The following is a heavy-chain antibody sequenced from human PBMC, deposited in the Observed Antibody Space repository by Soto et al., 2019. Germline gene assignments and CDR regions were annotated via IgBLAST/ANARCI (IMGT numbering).Heavy chain of an antibody. Sequence: EVQLLESGGGLVQPGGSLRLSCAASGFTSRNYAVIWVRQSPGKGLEWVSAISGSGVSTYYADSVKGRFTISRDNSKDTLYVQMRSLRAEDTAVYYCAKDQGNWVYRFDSWGQGNLVTVSS. CDR2: ISGSGVST. CDR1: GFTSRNYA. CDR3: AKDQGNWVYRFDS. D-gene: IGHD7-27*01. V-gene: IGHV3-23*01. J-gene: IGHJ4*02.